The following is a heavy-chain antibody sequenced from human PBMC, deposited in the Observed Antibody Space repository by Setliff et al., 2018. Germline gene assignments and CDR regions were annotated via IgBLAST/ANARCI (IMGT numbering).Heavy chain of an antibody. CDR1: GYSISSGHY. D-gene: IGHD1-1*01. V-gene: IGHV4-38-2*02. J-gene: IGHJ4*02. Sequence: PSETLSLTCTVSGYSISSGHYWGWIRQSPGKGLDWIGSIFHTVAAYYNPSLESRFTISVDTSKNQFSLNLVSLTAADTAVYYCTRGRSTGYNTWGQGLLVTVSS. CDR2: IFHTVAA. CDR3: TRGRSTGYNT.